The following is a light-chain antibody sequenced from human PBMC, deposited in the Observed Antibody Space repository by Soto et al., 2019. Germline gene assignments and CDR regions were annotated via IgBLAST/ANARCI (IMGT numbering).Light chain of an antibody. V-gene: IGLV2-8*01. CDR2: EVS. Sequence: QSALTQPPSASGSPGHSVTISCTGTNSDVGGYNFVSWYQQHPGKAPKLMIYEVSKRPSGVPDRFSGSKSGNTASLTVSGLQAEDEADYYCSSYASSNNFVFGTGTKVTVL. CDR1: NSDVGGYNF. J-gene: IGLJ1*01. CDR3: SSYASSNNFV.